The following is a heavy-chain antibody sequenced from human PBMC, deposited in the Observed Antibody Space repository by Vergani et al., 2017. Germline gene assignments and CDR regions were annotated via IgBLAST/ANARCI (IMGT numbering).Heavy chain of an antibody. Sequence: QVQLQESGPGLVKPSQTLSLTCTVSGGSISSGGYYWSWIRQHPGKGLEWIGYIYYSGSTYYNPSLKSRVTISVDTSKNQFSLKLSSVTAADTAVYYCARVRRSYGSRGWYFGLWGRWPLGPVSS. CDR3: ARVRRSYGSRGWYFGL. J-gene: IGHJ2*01. D-gene: IGHD2-15*01. CDR1: GGSISSGGYY. CDR2: IYYSGST. V-gene: IGHV4-31*03.